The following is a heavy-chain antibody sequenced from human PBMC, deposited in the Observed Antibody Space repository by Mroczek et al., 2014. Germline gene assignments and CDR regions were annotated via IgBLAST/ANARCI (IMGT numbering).Heavy chain of an antibody. V-gene: IGHV3-30*18. J-gene: IGHJ4*02. CDR1: GFTFSSYG. CDR2: ISYDGSNK. CDR3: AKGNWNYGEYFDY. D-gene: IGHD1-7*01. Sequence: QVQLQQSGGGVVQPGRSLRLSCAASGFTFSSYGMHWVRQAPGKGLEWVAVISYDGSNKYYADSVKGRFTISRDNSKNTLYLQMNSLRAEDTAVYYCAKGNWNYGEYFDYVGPGNLVTVSS.